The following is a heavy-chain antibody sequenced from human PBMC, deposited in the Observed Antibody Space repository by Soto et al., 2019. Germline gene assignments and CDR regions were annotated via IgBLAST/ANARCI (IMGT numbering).Heavy chain of an antibody. CDR3: VKGEYYYDSSGYYPFDY. V-gene: IGHV3-66*01. CDR2: IYGGGST. J-gene: IGHJ4*02. Sequence: GGSLRLSCAASGFTVSSNYMSWVRQAPGKGLEWFSIIYGGGSTYYADSVKGRFTISRDNSKNTHYLQMGSLRIDDTAVYYCVKGEYYYDSSGYYPFDYWGQGTLVTVSS. D-gene: IGHD3-22*01. CDR1: GFTVSSNY.